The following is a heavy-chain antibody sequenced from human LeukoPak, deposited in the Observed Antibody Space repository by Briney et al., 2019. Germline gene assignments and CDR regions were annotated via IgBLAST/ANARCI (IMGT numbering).Heavy chain of an antibody. Sequence: SETLSLTCTVSGGSISGGSYYWNWIRQPAGKGLEWVGRIQTSGNTNYSPSLESRVTISLDTSRNQFSLSLSSVTAADTAVYYCARAYIVGATIAFDIWGQGTMVTVSS. D-gene: IGHD1-26*01. V-gene: IGHV4-61*02. CDR3: ARAYIVGATIAFDI. CDR1: GGSISGGSYY. J-gene: IGHJ3*02. CDR2: IQTSGNT.